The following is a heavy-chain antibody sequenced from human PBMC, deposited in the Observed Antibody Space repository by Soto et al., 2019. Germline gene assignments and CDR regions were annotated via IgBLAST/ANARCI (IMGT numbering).Heavy chain of an antibody. CDR1: GFTFSSYG. V-gene: IGHV3-33*01. D-gene: IGHD3-22*01. Sequence: SLRLSCAASGFTFSSYGMHWVRQAPGKGLEWVAVIWYDGSNKYYADSVKGRFTISRDNSKNTLYLQMNSLRAEDTAVYYCARDFTNYYDSSGYNFDAFDIWGQGTMVTVSS. CDR3: ARDFTNYYDSSGYNFDAFDI. J-gene: IGHJ3*02. CDR2: IWYDGSNK.